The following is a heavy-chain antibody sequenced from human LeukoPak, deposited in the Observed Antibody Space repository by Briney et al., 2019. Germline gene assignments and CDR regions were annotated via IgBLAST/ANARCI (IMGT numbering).Heavy chain of an antibody. V-gene: IGHV1-2*02. D-gene: IGHD6-13*01. CDR3: ARGRYSSSWYSSY. Sequence: ASVKVSCKASGYTFTGYYMHWVRQAPGQGLEWMGWINPNSGGTNYAQKFQGRVTMTRDTSISTAYMELSRLRSDDTAVYYCARGRYSSSWYSSYSGQGTLVTVSS. CDR1: GYTFTGYY. CDR2: INPNSGGT. J-gene: IGHJ4*02.